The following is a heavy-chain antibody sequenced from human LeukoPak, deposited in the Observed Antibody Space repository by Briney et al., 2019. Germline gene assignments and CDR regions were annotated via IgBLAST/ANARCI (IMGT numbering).Heavy chain of an antibody. CDR3: ARGRYYGSGSYYNKIYYFDY. D-gene: IGHD3-10*01. V-gene: IGHV1-8*01. J-gene: IGHJ4*02. CDR1: GYTFTSYD. CDR2: MNPNSGNT. Sequence: ASVKASCKASGYTFTSYDINWVRQPTGQGLEWMGWMNPNSGNTGYAQKFQGRVTMTRNTSISTACMELSSLRSEDTAVYYCARGRYYGSGSYYNKIYYFDYWGQGTLVTVSS.